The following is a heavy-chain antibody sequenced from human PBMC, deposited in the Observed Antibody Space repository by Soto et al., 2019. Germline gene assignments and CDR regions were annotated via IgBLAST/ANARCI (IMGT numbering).Heavy chain of an antibody. CDR3: ARAEHQRSVAGTRYYYYYGMDV. CDR2: ISAYNGNT. Sequence: QVQLVQSGAEVKKPGASVKVSCKASGYTFTSYGISWVRQAPGQGLEWMGWISAYNGNTNYAQKLQGRVTRTTDTATSTAYMELRSLRSDDTAVYYCARAEHQRSVAGTRYYYYYGMDVWGQGTTVTVSS. V-gene: IGHV1-18*04. D-gene: IGHD6-19*01. CDR1: GYTFTSYG. J-gene: IGHJ6*02.